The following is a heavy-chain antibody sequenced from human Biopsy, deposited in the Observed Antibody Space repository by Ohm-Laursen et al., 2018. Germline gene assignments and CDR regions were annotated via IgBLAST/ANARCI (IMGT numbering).Heavy chain of an antibody. V-gene: IGHV3-23*01. CDR1: GFTFSSYA. J-gene: IGHJ4*02. CDR2: ISGNSDII. D-gene: IGHD4-17*01. CDR3: ALAAAQTVTHFDY. Sequence: GSLRLSCAAPGFTFSSYAMTWFRQAPGKGLEWASTISGNSDIIYDTDSVKGRFTISRDNSKNTLYLQMNSLRADDTAVYYCALAAAQTVTHFDYWGQGTLVTVSS.